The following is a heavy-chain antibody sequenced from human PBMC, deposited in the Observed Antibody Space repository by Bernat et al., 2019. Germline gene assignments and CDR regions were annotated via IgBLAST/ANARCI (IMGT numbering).Heavy chain of an antibody. CDR1: GFTLSDHY. D-gene: IGHD2-15*01. J-gene: IGHJ4*02. CDR2: LRSPPNPGKP. CDR3: AIGLDKFDS. V-gene: IGHV3-71*04. Sequence: EVQLVEFGGGLVQPGGSLRVSCVASGFTLSDHYIQWVRQTPGKGPEWVGFLRSPPNPGKPEYARSVKGRFTISRDDSKSIAYLQMSSLKIEDTAIYYCAIGLDKFDSWGRGVLVTVSS.